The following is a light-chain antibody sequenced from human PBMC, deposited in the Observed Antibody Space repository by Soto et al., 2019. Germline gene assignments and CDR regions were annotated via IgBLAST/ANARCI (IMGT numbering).Light chain of an antibody. CDR3: QQRSNLPPT. Sequence: EIVMTESPATLSASPGERATLSCRASQSVSSNLAWYQQKPGQAPRLLIYGASTRATGIPARFSGSGSGTEFTLTISSLQSEDFATYYCQQRSNLPPTFGQGTRLEIK. J-gene: IGKJ5*01. CDR1: QSVSSN. V-gene: IGKV3-15*01. CDR2: GAS.